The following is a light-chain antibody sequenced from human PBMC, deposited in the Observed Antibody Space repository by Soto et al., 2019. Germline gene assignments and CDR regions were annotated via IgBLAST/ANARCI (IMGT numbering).Light chain of an antibody. V-gene: IGKV3-15*01. Sequence: EIVMTQSPATLSVSPGERATLSCRASQSISSNLAWYQQKFGQAPRLLIHGASTRATGIPARFSGSGSGTEFTLTISSLQSEDFAVYYCQQYNNWPPMYTFGQGTKLEIK. CDR3: QQYNNWPPMYT. J-gene: IGKJ2*01. CDR1: QSISSN. CDR2: GAS.